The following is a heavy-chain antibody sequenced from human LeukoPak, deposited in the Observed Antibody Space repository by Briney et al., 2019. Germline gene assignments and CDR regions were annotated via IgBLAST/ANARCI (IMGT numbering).Heavy chain of an antibody. CDR3: ATTNYGSGSYYPDY. CDR1: GYTLTELS. V-gene: IGHV1-24*01. CDR2: FDPEDGET. J-gene: IGHJ4*02. Sequence: ASVKVSCKVSGYTLTELSMHWVRQPPGKGLEWMGGFDPEDGETIYAQKFQGRVTMTEDTSTDTAYMELSSLRSEDTAVYYCATTNYGSGSYYPDYWGQGTLVTVSS. D-gene: IGHD3-10*01.